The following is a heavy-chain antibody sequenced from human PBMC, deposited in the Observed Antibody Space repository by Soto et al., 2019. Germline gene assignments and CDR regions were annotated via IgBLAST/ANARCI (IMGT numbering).Heavy chain of an antibody. D-gene: IGHD2-21*01. V-gene: IGHV3-7*01. Sequence: VGSLRLSCAASGFTFSNYWMSWVRQAPGKGLEWVANIKQDGSESNYADSVKGRFTISRDNAENSLYLQMTSLRAEDTAVYYCASARHIGPWGQGTLVTV. CDR2: IKQDGSES. CDR1: GFTFSNYW. J-gene: IGHJ5*02. CDR3: ASARHIGP.